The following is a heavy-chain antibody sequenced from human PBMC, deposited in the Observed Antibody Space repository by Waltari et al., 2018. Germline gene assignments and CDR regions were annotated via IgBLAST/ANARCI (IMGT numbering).Heavy chain of an antibody. J-gene: IGHJ6*03. V-gene: IGHV4-59*11. D-gene: IGHD6-6*01. CDR1: GGSISSHY. Sequence: QVQLQESGPGLVKPSETLSLTCTVSGGSISSHYWSWIRQPPGKGLEWIGYIYYSGSPNSTPSLKSRVTISVDTSKNQFSLKLSSVTAADTAVYYCARSLRHPGPYYMDVWGKGTTVTVSS. CDR2: IYYSGSP. CDR3: ARSLRHPGPYYMDV.